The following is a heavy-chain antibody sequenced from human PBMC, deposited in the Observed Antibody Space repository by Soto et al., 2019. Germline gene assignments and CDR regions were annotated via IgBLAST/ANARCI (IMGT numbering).Heavy chain of an antibody. CDR3: ARATATTYWYFDL. CDR1: GFTFSSYV. D-gene: IGHD4-17*01. V-gene: IGHV3-23*01. CDR2: ISGSGGTT. Sequence: EVQLLESGGGLVQPGGSLRLSCAASGFTFSSYVMTWVRQGPGKGLEWVSSISGSGGTTYYADSVKGRFTISRDNSRNTLYLQMNSLRAEDTAVYHCARATATTYWYFDLWGRGTLVFVSS. J-gene: IGHJ2*01.